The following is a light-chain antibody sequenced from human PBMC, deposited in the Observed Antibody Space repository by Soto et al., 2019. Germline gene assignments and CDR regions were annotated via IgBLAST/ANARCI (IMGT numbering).Light chain of an antibody. Sequence: EVVLTQSPATLSVSPGEGVTLSCRASQNIYNNLGWYQHKPGQAPSLLIYSASAGATGFPARFSGSGSGTDFTLTISSLQSEDFAVYYCQQYNNWPWTFGQGTKVDI. CDR1: QNIYNN. J-gene: IGKJ1*01. V-gene: IGKV3-15*01. CDR3: QQYNNWPWT. CDR2: SAS.